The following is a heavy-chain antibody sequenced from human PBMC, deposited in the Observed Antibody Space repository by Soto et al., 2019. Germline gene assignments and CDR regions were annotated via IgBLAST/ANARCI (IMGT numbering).Heavy chain of an antibody. CDR1: GYTFTGYY. CDR2: INPNSGGT. Sequence: QVQLVQSGAEVKKPGASVKVSCKASGYTFTGYYMHWVRQAPGQGLEWMGWINPNSGGTNYAKKVQGSVTMTRDTSISTAYLELSRLRYDDTAVYYCLPAARYDAFDIWGQGTMVPVSS. CDR3: LPAARYDAFDI. V-gene: IGHV1-2*02. J-gene: IGHJ3*02. D-gene: IGHD2-2*01.